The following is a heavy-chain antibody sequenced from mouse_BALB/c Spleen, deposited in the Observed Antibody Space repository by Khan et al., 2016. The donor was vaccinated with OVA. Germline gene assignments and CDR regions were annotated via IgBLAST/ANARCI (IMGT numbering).Heavy chain of an antibody. J-gene: IGHJ3*01. D-gene: IGHD1-3*01. CDR3: TREWVDGSSFAY. V-gene: IGHV1-69*02. Sequence: QVQLQQPGIELVRPGASVKLSCKASGYTFTNYWINWVKQRPGQGLEWIGNIYPSDSYSNYNQRFKDKATLTVDKSSSTAYLLISSPTSEDSAVYYCTREWVDGSSFAYWGQGTLVTVSA. CDR2: IYPSDSYS. CDR1: GYTFTNYW.